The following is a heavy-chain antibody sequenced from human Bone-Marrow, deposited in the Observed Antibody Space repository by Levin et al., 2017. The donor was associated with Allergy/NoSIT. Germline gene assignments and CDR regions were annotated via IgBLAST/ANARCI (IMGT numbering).Heavy chain of an antibody. J-gene: IGHJ4*02. CDR3: ARDTGDGFDY. CDR1: GGSVNNARYY. Sequence: SETLSLTCTVSGGSVNNARYYWSWIRQPPGKGLEWIGYMYYSGSTNYNPSLKSRVTISVDTSKNQFSLILSPVSAADTAIYYCARDTGDGFDYWGQGTLVTVSS. V-gene: IGHV4-61*01. D-gene: IGHD4-17*01. CDR2: MYYSGST.